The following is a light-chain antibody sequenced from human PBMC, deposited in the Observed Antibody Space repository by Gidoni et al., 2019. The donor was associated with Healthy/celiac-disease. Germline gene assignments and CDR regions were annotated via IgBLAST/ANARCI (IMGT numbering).Light chain of an antibody. J-gene: IGKJ5*01. V-gene: IGKV3-15*01. CDR2: GAP. CDR1: QSVSSN. Sequence: EIVMTQSPATLSVSTGERATLSCRASQSVSSNLDWYQQKPGKAPRLLIYGAPTRATGIPARFSGSGSGTEFTLTISSLQSEDCAVYYCQQYNNWPPITFGQGTRLEIK. CDR3: QQYNNWPPIT.